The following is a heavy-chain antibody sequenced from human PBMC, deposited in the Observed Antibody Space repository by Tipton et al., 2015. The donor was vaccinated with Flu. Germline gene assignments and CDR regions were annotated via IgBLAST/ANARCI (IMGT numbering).Heavy chain of an antibody. CDR1: GYSFTSYW. D-gene: IGHD3-22*01. J-gene: IGHJ5*02. V-gene: IGHV5-51*01. Sequence: QLVQSGAEVKKPGESLKISCKGSGYSFTSYWIGSVRQMPGKGLEWMGIIYPGDSDTKYSPSFQGQATISANKSISIAYLQWSSVKASDTAMYYCARRDSSGYYNWFDPWGQGTLVTVSS. CDR3: ARRDSSGYYNWFDP. CDR2: IYPGDSDT.